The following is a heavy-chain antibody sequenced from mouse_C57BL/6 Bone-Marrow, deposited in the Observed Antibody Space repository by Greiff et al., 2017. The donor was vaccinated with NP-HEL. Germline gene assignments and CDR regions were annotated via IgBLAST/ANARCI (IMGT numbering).Heavy chain of an antibody. CDR3: ARLIYYYGTPFAY. CDR2: IWWDDDK. Sequence: QVTLKESGPGILQPSQTLSLTCSFSGFSLSTFGMGVGWIRQPSGKGLEWLEPIWWDDDKYYNPALKRRLTISKDTSKNQVFLKFANVDTADTATYYCARLIYYYGTPFAYWGQGTLVTVSA. D-gene: IGHD1-1*01. V-gene: IGHV8-8*01. CDR1: GFSLSTFGMG. J-gene: IGHJ3*01.